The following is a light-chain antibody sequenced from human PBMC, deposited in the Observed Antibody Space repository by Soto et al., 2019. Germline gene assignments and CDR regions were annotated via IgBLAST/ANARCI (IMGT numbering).Light chain of an antibody. V-gene: IGKV3-20*01. CDR1: QTVTSSY. Sequence: ENVLTQAPGTLSLSPGERATLSCRASQTVTSSYLAWYQQKPGQAPRLLIYSASSRATGIPDRFSGSGSGTDFTLTISRLEPEDFAVYYCQQYGSSPRTFGQGTKVDIK. J-gene: IGKJ1*01. CDR3: QQYGSSPRT. CDR2: SAS.